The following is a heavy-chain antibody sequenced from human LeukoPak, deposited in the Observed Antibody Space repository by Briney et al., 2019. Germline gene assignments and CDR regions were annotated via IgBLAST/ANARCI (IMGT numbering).Heavy chain of an antibody. CDR3: ARAEFGGLLDNY. V-gene: IGHV1-2*02. J-gene: IGHJ4*02. CDR2: INPNSGGT. CDR1: GYTFTDYY. D-gene: IGHD2-15*01. Sequence: ASVKVSCKASGYTFTDYYIHWVRQAPGQGLEWMGWINPNSGGTDYAQKFQGRVTMTRDTSISTAYMELNRLISDDTAVYYCARAEFGGLLDNYWGQGTLVTVSS.